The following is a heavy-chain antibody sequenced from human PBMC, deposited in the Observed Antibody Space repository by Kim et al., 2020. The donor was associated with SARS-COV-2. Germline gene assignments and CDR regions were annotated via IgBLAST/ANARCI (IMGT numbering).Heavy chain of an antibody. V-gene: IGHV1-46*01. CDR1: GCTFTSYY. CDR2: INPSGGST. D-gene: IGHD1-26*01. CDR3: ARDLSRFVDLWGIVGASPLSNGMDV. Sequence: ASVKVSCKASGCTFTSYYMHWVRQAPGQGLEWMGIINPSGGSTSYAQKFQGRVTMTRDTSTSTVYMELSSLRSEDTAVYYCARDLSRFVDLWGIVGASPLSNGMDVWGQGTTVTVSS. J-gene: IGHJ6*02.